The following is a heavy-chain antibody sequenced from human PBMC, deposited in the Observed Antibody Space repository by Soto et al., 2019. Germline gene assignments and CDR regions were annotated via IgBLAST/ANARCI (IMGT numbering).Heavy chain of an antibody. V-gene: IGHV4-34*01. CDR1: GGAFSGYS. Sequence: SETLSLTCAFYGGAFSGYSWTWIRQPPGTGLEWIGEINHTGSTNYNPSLKSRVTISVDTSKNQFSLKLTSVTAADTAVYYCAREDSGYDLSDAFDIWGQGTMLTVSS. D-gene: IGHD5-12*01. CDR2: INHTGST. CDR3: AREDSGYDLSDAFDI. J-gene: IGHJ3*02.